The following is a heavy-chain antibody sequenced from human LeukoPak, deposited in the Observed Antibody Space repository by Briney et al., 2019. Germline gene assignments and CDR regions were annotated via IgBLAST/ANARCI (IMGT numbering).Heavy chain of an antibody. D-gene: IGHD3-22*01. CDR2: ISSSSSTI. CDR3: ARETLTYYYDSSDAFDI. J-gene: IGHJ3*02. CDR1: GFTFSSYS. V-gene: IGHV3-48*01. Sequence: GGSLSLSCAASGFTFSSYSTNWVRQAPGKGLEWVSYISSSSSTIYYADSVKGRFTISRDNAKNSLYLQMNSLRAEDTAVYYCARETLTYYYDSSDAFDIWGQGTMVTVSS.